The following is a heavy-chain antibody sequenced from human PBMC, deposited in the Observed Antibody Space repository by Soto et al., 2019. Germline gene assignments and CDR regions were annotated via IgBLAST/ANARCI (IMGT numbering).Heavy chain of an antibody. Sequence: QITLKESGPTLVKPTQTLTLTCTFSGFSLSTSGVGVGWIRQPPGKALEWLALIYWDDAKRYSPSLKSRLTITKDTSKNQVVLTMTNMDAVDTATYYCAHRPGAAKAAGQYYFDYWCQGTLVTVSS. V-gene: IGHV2-5*02. J-gene: IGHJ4*02. CDR3: AHRPGAAKAAGQYYFDY. CDR1: GFSLSTSGVG. D-gene: IGHD6-13*01. CDR2: IYWDDAK.